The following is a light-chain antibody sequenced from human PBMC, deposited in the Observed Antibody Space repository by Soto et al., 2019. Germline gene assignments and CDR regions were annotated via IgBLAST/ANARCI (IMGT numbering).Light chain of an antibody. CDR3: CSYTSSNTRQIV. V-gene: IGLV2-14*01. J-gene: IGLJ1*01. CDR2: DVS. Sequence: QSALTQPASVSGSPGQSITISCTGTSSDVGGYNYVSWYQQHPGKAPKFMIYDVSNRPSGVSNRFSGSKSGNTASLTISGLQDEDEADYYCCSYTSSNTRQIVFGTGTKVNVL. CDR1: SSDVGGYNY.